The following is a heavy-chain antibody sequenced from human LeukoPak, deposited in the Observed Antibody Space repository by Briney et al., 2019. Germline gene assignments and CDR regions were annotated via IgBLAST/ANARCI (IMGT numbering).Heavy chain of an antibody. V-gene: IGHV3-30*02. CDR1: GFTFSSYS. CDR2: IRYDGSNK. CDR3: AKARQKDNWFDP. J-gene: IGHJ5*02. Sequence: PGGSLRLSCAASGFTFSSYSMHWVRQAPGKGLEWVAFIRYDGSNKYYADSVKGRFTISRDNSKNTLYLQMNSLRAEDTAVYYCAKARQKDNWFDPWGQGTLVTVSS.